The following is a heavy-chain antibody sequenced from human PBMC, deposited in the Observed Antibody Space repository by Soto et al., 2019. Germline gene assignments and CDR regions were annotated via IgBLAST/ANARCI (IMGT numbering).Heavy chain of an antibody. D-gene: IGHD3-22*01. J-gene: IGHJ6*02. CDR2: INPNSGGR. CDR1: GDTITGPY. CDR3: VRDRRYYDRSGYRPSHPAYYYYGMDV. V-gene: IGHV1-2*02. Sequence: VEACCEAPGDTITGPYMYWERQDHGQAHEWIGSINPNSGGRRDGERFRSGVTITGDTTISTAYMELSRLRSDDTAVYYCVRDRRYYDRSGYRPSHPAYYYYGMDVGGQGTTVTVSS.